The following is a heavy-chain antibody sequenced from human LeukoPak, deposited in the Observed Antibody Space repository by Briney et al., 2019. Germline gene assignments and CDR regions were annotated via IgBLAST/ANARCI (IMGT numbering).Heavy chain of an antibody. J-gene: IGHJ4*02. CDR1: GGSFSGYY. CDR3: AIPTDRWRIGY. V-gene: IGHV4-34*01. Sequence: SETLSLTCAVYGGSFSGYYWSWIRQPPGKGLEWIGEINHSGSTNYNPSLKTRVTISVDTSKNQFSLKLSSVTAADTAVYYCAIPTDRWRIGYWGQGTLVTVSS. CDR2: INHSGST. D-gene: IGHD4-17*01.